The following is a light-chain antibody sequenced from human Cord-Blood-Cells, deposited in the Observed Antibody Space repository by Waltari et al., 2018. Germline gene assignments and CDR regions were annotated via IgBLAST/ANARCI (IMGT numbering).Light chain of an antibody. J-gene: IGKJ4*02. CDR1: QSVLYSSNNKNY. CDR3: QQYYSNPLT. V-gene: IGKV4-1*01. CDR2: GAS. Sequence: DIVMTQSPDSLALSLGERASINCKFSQSVLYSSNNKNYLAWYQQKPGQPPKLLIYGASTRESGVPDRFSGSGSGTDFTLTISSLQAEDVAVYYCQQYYSNPLTFGGGTKVEIK.